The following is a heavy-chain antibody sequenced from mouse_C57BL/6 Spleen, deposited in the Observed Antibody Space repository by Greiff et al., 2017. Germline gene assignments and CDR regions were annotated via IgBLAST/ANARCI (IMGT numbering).Heavy chain of an antibody. CDR1: GYAFTNYL. Sequence: QVQLKESGAELVRPGTSVKVSCKASGYAFTNYLIEWVKQRPGQGLEWIGVINPGSGGTNYNEKFKGKATLTADKSSSTAYMQLSSLTSEDSAVYFCARGARDAMDYWGQGTSVTVSS. V-gene: IGHV1-54*01. CDR3: ARGARDAMDY. D-gene: IGHD3-1*01. J-gene: IGHJ4*01. CDR2: INPGSGGT.